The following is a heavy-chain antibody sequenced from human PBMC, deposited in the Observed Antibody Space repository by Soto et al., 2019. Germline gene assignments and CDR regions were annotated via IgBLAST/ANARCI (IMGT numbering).Heavy chain of an antibody. J-gene: IGHJ6*02. CDR2: ISWNSGSI. D-gene: IGHD7-27*01. CDR3: AKDSSGDRGGYYYYGMDV. V-gene: IGHV3-9*01. Sequence: EVQLVESGGGLVQPGRSLRLSCAASGFTFDDYAMHWVRQAPGKGLEWVSGISWNSGSIGYADSVKGRFTISRDNAKNSLYLQMNSLRAEDTALYYCAKDSSGDRGGYYYYGMDVWGQGTTVTVSS. CDR1: GFTFDDYA.